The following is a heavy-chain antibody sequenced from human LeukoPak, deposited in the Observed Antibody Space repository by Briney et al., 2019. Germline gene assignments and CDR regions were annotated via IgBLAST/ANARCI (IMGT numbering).Heavy chain of an antibody. CDR3: AREGDELPDAFDI. CDR1: GYTFTSYY. Sequence: ASXXVSCKASGYTFTSYYMHWVRQAPGQGLEWMGIINPSGGSTSYAQKFQGRVTMTRDTSTSTVYMELSSLRSEDTAVYYCAREGDELPDAFDIWGQGTMVTVSS. V-gene: IGHV1-46*03. J-gene: IGHJ3*02. CDR2: INPSGGST. D-gene: IGHD1-26*01.